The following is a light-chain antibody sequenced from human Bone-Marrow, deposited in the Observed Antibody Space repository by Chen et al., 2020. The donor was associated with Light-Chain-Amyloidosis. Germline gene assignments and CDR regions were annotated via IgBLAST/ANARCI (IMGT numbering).Light chain of an antibody. Sequence: EIVLTQSPGTLSLSPGEGANLSCRASQTISSNYLTWYQQKFGQAPRLLIYGSSSRATGIPDRVTGSGSATAFTLTINGLEPEDFAMYYCQQYGTSPLTFGGGTKVQIK. V-gene: IGKV3-20*01. CDR3: QQYGTSPLT. CDR1: QTISSNY. CDR2: GSS. J-gene: IGKJ4*01.